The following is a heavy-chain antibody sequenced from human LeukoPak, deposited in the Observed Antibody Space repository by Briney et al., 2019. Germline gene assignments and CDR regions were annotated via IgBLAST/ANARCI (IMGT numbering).Heavy chain of an antibody. D-gene: IGHD3-9*01. CDR2: IETKADGGTT. CDR3: TTGRYFDWLLCNY. V-gene: IGHV3-15*04. Sequence: GGSLRLSCAASGFTFSNAWMSWVRQAPGKGLEWVGRIETKADGGTTDYAAPVKGRFTISRDDSKNTLFLQMNSLRTEDTAVYYCTTGRYFDWLLCNYWGQGTLVTVSS. CDR1: GFTFSNAW. J-gene: IGHJ4*02.